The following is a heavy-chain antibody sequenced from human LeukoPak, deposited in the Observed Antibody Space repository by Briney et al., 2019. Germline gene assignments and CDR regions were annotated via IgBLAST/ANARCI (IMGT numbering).Heavy chain of an antibody. CDR1: GGSISSHY. D-gene: IGHD2/OR15-2a*01. V-gene: IGHV4-59*11. J-gene: IGHJ5*02. Sequence: SETLSLTCTVSGGSISSHYWSWIRQPPGKGLEWIGYFYYSGSTNYNPSLKSRVTISVDTSKNQFSLKLSSVTAADTAVYYCARVRTFRWFDPWGQGTLVTVSS. CDR2: FYYSGST. CDR3: ARVRTFRWFDP.